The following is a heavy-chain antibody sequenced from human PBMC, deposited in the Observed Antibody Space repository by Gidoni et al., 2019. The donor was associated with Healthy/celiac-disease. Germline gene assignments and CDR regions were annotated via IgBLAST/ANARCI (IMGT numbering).Heavy chain of an antibody. Sequence: QVQLQESGPGLVKPSETLSLTCTVSGGSISSYYWSWIRQPPGKGLEWIGYIYYSGSTNYNPSLKSRVTISVDTSKNQFSLKLSSVTAADTAVYYCARSRLGYDYYFDYWGQGTLVTVSS. D-gene: IGHD5-12*01. V-gene: IGHV4-59*08. CDR3: ARSRLGYDYYFDY. CDR1: GGSISSYY. J-gene: IGHJ4*02. CDR2: IYYSGST.